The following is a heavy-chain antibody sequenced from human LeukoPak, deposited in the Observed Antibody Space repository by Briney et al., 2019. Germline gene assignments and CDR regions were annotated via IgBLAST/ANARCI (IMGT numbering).Heavy chain of an antibody. J-gene: IGHJ4*02. D-gene: IGHD6-13*01. CDR3: EAAGKEVDY. V-gene: IGHV3-7*03. Sequence: GGSLRLYCAASGFTFSSYWMSWVRQAPGKGLEWVANIKQDGSEKYYVDSVKGRFTISRDNAKNSLYLQMNSLRAEDTAVYYCEAAGKEVDYWGQGTLVTVSS. CDR1: GFTFSSYW. CDR2: IKQDGSEK.